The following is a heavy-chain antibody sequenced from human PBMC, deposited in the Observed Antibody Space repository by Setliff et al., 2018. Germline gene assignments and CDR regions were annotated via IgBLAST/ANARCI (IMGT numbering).Heavy chain of an antibody. CDR1: GDSISSSNYY. J-gene: IGHJ4*02. D-gene: IGHD2-15*01. V-gene: IGHV4-39*01. CDR3: ARQGTYCDGGGGSCFPPNY. CDR2: IKYSGST. Sequence: SETLSLTCTVSGDSISSSNYYWGWIRQPPGKGLEWIAAIKYSGSTSFNPSLKSRVTISVDKSKSQFSLKLSSVTAVDTAVYYCARQGTYCDGGGGSCFPPNYWGQGTLVTV.